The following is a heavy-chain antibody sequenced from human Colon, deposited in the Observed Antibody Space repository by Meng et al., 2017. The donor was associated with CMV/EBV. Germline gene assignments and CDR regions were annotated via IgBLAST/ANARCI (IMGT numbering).Heavy chain of an antibody. CDR1: GFTFSSYS. CDR2: ISSSSSCI. CDR3: ARVPVGATTPPVDY. Sequence: GGSLRLSCAAPGFTFSSYSMNWVRQAPGKGLEWVSSISSSSSCIYYADSVKGRFTISRDNAKNSLYLQMNSLRAEDTAVYYCARVPVGATTPPVDYWGQGTLVTVSS. V-gene: IGHV3-21*01. D-gene: IGHD1-26*01. J-gene: IGHJ4*02.